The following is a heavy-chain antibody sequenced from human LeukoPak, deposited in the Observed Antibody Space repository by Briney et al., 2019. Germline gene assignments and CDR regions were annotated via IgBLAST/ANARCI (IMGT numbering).Heavy chain of an antibody. CDR1: GGSISSSSYY. J-gene: IGHJ5*02. CDR3: ARLHGGVPYNWFDP. CDR2: IYYSGNT. V-gene: IGHV4-39*01. Sequence: SETLSLTCTVSGGSISSSSYYWGWIRQPPGKGLEWIGNIYYSGNTYYNPSLKSRVTISVDTSKNQFSLKLSSVTAADTAVYYCARLHGGVPYNWFDPWGQGTLVTVSS. D-gene: IGHD3-16*01.